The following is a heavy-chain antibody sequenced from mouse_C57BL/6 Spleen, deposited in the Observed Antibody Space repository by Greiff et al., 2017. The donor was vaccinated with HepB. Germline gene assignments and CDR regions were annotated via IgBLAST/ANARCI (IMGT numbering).Heavy chain of an antibody. D-gene: IGHD1-1*01. V-gene: IGHV5-17*01. J-gene: IGHJ3*01. CDR2: ISSGSSTI. CDR1: GFTFSDYG. Sequence: EVQLVESGGGLVKPGGSLKLSCAASGFTFSDYGMHWVRQAPEKGLEWVAYISSGSSTIYYADTVKGRFTISRDNAKNTLFLQMTSLRSEDTAMYYCARPPYYGSSPAWFAYWGQGTLVTVSA. CDR3: ARPPYYGSSPAWFAY.